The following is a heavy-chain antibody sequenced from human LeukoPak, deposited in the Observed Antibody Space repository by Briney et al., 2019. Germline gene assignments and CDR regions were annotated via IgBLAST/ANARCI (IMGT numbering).Heavy chain of an antibody. CDR3: ARDHGCCGWYRENWFDP. J-gene: IGHJ5*02. V-gene: IGHV6-1*01. Sequence: SQTLSLTCAISGDSVSSNSAAWNWIRQSPSRGLEWLGRTYYRSKWYNDYAVSVKSRITINPDTSKNQFSLQLNSVTPEDTAVYYCARDHGCCGWYRENWFDPWGQGTLVTVSS. D-gene: IGHD6-19*01. CDR2: TYYRSKWYN. CDR1: GDSVSSNSAA.